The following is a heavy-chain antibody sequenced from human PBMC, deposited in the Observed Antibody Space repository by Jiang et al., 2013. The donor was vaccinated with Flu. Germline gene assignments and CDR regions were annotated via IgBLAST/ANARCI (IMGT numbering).Heavy chain of an antibody. CDR1: GGSFSGYY. Sequence: LLKPSETLSLTCAVYGGSFSGYYWSWIRQPPGKGLEWIGEINHSGSTNYNPSLKSRVTISVDTSKNQFSLKLSSVTAADTAVYYCARGSAFYYDSSGYRYYYYYGMDVWGQGTTVTVSS. D-gene: IGHD3-22*01. CDR2: INHSGST. V-gene: IGHV4-34*01. J-gene: IGHJ6*02. CDR3: ARGSAFYYDSSGYRYYYYYGMDV.